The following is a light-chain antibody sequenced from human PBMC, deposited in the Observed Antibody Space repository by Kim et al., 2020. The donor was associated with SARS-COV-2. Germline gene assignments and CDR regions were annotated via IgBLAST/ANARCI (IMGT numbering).Light chain of an antibody. J-gene: IGKJ1*01. Sequence: DNVLTQSPDTLSVSPGETATLSCRASWNVFGNNLAWYQKKPGQAPRLLIHGASTRAAGIPDRFSGSGSGTDFTLIITGLETEDFAVYYCQNYGVLPRTFGQGTKVDIK. CDR2: GAS. CDR1: WNVFGNN. CDR3: QNYGVLPRT. V-gene: IGKV3-20*01.